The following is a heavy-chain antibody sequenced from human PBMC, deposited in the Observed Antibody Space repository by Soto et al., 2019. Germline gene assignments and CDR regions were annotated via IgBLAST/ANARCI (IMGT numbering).Heavy chain of an antibody. J-gene: IGHJ4*02. V-gene: IGHV3-33*01. CDR1: GFTFSSYG. Sequence: SGGGVVQPGRSLRLSCAASGFTFSSYGMHWVRQAPGKGLEWVAVIWYDGSNKYYADSVKGRFTISRDNSKNTLYLQMNSLRAEDTAVYYCAISSLGGYFDYWGQGTLVTVSS. CDR3: AISSLGGYFDY. CDR2: IWYDGSNK.